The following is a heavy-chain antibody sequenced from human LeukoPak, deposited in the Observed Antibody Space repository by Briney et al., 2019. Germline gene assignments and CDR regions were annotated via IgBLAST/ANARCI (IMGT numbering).Heavy chain of an antibody. CDR1: GFSFNIFN. CDR3: AELGITMIGGV. J-gene: IGHJ6*04. CDR2: ISSSGSTI. D-gene: IGHD3-10*02. V-gene: IGHV3-48*04. Sequence: QSGGSLRLSCEASGFSFNIFNMNWVRQAPGKGLEWVSYISSSGSTIYYADSVKGRFTISRDNAKNSLYLQMNSLRAEDTAVYYCAELGITMIGGVWGKGTTVTISS.